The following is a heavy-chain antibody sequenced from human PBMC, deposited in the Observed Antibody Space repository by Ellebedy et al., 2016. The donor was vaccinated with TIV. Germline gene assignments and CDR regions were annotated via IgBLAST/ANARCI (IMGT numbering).Heavy chain of an antibody. CDR1: GGSVSSYY. V-gene: IGHV4-34*01. CDR3: ARGREWGVYFDY. J-gene: IGHJ4*02. D-gene: IGHD3-10*01. CDR2: INHSGST. Sequence: MPGGSLRLSCAVYGGSVSSYYWSWIRQPPGKGLEWTGEINHSGSTKYTNYNPSLKSRVTISADTSKNQFSLELSSVTAADTAVYYCARGREWGVYFDYWGQGTLVTVSS.